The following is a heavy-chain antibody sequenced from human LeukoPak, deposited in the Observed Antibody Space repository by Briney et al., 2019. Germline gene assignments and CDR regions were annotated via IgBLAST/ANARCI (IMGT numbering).Heavy chain of an antibody. CDR2: IYHSGST. CDR3: ARDTPNYDSSGYYYVLDY. J-gene: IGHJ4*02. D-gene: IGHD3-22*01. V-gene: IGHV4-38-2*02. Sequence: SETLSLTCTVSGYSISSGYYWGWIRQPPGKGLEWIGSIYHSGSTYYNPSLKSRVTISVDTSKNQFSLKLSSVTAADTAVYYCARDTPNYDSSGYYYVLDYWGQGTLVTVSS. CDR1: GYSISSGYY.